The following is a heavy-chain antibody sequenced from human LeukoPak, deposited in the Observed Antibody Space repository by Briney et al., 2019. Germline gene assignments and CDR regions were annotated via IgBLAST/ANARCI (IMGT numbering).Heavy chain of an antibody. Sequence: TGGSLRLSCAASGFSFSSYSMNWVRQAPGKGLEWVSSVSSSGGFIYYADSVKGRFTISRDNAKNSLYLQMNSLRAEDTAVYYCARDGAEYYDFWSGFYTGYYYYYMDVWGKGTAVTVSS. CDR1: GFSFSSYS. V-gene: IGHV3-21*01. J-gene: IGHJ6*03. CDR3: ARDGAEYYDFWSGFYTGYYYYYMDV. D-gene: IGHD3-3*01. CDR2: VSSSGGFI.